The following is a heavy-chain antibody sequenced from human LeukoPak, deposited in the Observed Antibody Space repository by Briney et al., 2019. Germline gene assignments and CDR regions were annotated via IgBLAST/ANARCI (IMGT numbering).Heavy chain of an antibody. J-gene: IGHJ3*01. CDR3: ARDREGLDAFDL. Sequence: PGGSLRLSCAASGFTFSSYYMNWVRQAPGKGPEWVSYISSRSSSIYYAGSVKGRFTITRDNAKNSLYLQMNSLRAEDTAVYYCARDREGLDAFDLWGQGTMVTVSS. CDR1: GFTFSSYY. CDR2: ISSRSSSI. V-gene: IGHV3-48*01.